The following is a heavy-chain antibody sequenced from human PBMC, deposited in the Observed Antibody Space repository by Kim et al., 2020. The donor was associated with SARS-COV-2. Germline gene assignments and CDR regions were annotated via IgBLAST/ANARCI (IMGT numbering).Heavy chain of an antibody. J-gene: IGHJ5*02. CDR1: GGSFSGYY. CDR2: INHSGST. Sequence: SETLSLTCAAYGGSFSGYYLSWIRQPPGKGLEWIGEINHSGSTNYNPALKSRLTILVDTSKNQCSLMLSSVTAADTAVYYCARGRYSSGWYVGSNWFDPWGQETLVTVSS. D-gene: IGHD6-19*01. V-gene: IGHV4-34*01. CDR3: ARGRYSSGWYVGSNWFDP.